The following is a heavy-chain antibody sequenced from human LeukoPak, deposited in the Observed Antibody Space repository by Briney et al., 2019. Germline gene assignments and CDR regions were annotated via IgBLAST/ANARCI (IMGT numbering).Heavy chain of an antibody. CDR2: INPNSGGT. Sequence: ASVKVSCKASGYTFTGYYMHWVRQAPGQGLEWMGWINPNSGGTNYAQKFQGRVTMTRGTSISTAYMELSRLRSDDTAVYYCARTIYEYVWGSYRYAFDYWGHGTLVTVST. CDR3: ARTIYEYVWGSYRYAFDY. J-gene: IGHJ4*01. D-gene: IGHD3-16*02. CDR1: GYTFTGYY. V-gene: IGHV1-2*02.